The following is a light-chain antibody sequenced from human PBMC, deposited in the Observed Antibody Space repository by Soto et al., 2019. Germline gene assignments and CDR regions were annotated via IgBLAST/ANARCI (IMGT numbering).Light chain of an antibody. CDR2: EVV. CDR3: KSYAGSNTYV. J-gene: IGLJ1*01. CDR1: RNDIGAYEF. Sequence: QSALSQPPSSSGSPGQSVTTAFTGTRNDIGAYEFVSWYQHHPGKAPKLIIYEVVQRPSGVPDRFSGSKSGNTASLTVSGLQAADEADYYCKSYAGSNTYVFGTGTKVTVL. V-gene: IGLV2-8*01.